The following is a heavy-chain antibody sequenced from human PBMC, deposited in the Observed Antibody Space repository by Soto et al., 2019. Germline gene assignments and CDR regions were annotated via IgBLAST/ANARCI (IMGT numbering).Heavy chain of an antibody. V-gene: IGHV3-9*01. CDR1: GFTFDDYA. Sequence: EVQLVESGGGLVQPGRSLRLSCAASGFTFDDYAMHWVRQAPGKGLEWVSGISWNSGSIGYADSVKGRFTISRDNAKNSLYLQLNSLRAEDTALYYCAKEGGGYSDGENFDYWGQGTLVTVSS. CDR2: ISWNSGSI. D-gene: IGHD5-18*01. CDR3: AKEGGGYSDGENFDY. J-gene: IGHJ4*02.